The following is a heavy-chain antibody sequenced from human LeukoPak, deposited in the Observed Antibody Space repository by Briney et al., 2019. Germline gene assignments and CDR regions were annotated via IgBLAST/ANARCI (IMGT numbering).Heavy chain of an antibody. J-gene: IGHJ4*02. D-gene: IGHD6-19*01. CDR2: IYTSGST. CDR3: ARDLGAVAGPHIDY. V-gene: IGHV4-61*02. CDR1: GGSISSGSYY. Sequence: SETLSLTCTVSGGSISSGSYYWSWLRQPAGTGLEWIGRIYTSGSTNCNPSLKSRVTISVDTSKNQFSLKLSSVTAADTAVYYCARDLGAVAGPHIDYWGQGTLVTVSS.